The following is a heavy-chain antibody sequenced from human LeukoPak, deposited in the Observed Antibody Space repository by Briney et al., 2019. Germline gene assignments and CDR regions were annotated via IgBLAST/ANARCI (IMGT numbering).Heavy chain of an antibody. J-gene: IGHJ4*02. V-gene: IGHV3-66*01. CDR3: ARASHIGAAGRFDH. CDR2: LYGGGTP. D-gene: IGHD6-13*01. CDR1: GFIVSSVY. Sequence: GGSLTLSCAASGFIVSSVYVNWVRQAPGEGLEWVSVLYGGGTPFYGDSVKDRFIISRDNPKNTVSLQMHSLRTDDTAIYYCARASHIGAAGRFDHWGQGIRVTISS.